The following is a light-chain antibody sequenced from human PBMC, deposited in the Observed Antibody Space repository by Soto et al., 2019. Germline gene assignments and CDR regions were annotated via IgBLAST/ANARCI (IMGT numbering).Light chain of an antibody. Sequence: DIQMTQSPSSLSASVGDRITITCQASQDISNYLNWYQQRPGKAPKLLIYDSSNLATGVPSRFSGSGSGKDFTCTISSLQPEDIATYYCQQYDHLPAFGGGTKVEIK. CDR2: DSS. J-gene: IGKJ4*01. CDR1: QDISNY. V-gene: IGKV1-33*01. CDR3: QQYDHLPA.